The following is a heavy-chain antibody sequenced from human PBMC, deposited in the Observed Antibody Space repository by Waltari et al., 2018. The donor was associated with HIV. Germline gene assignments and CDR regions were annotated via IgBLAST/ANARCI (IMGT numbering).Heavy chain of an antibody. J-gene: IGHJ4*02. V-gene: IGHV1-2*02. Sequence: QVQLVQSGTEVKKPGASVKVSCKTSGYTFTGHYIPWVRQAPGQGLEWMGWINPNRGGKNDAQKCQGRVTMTRETSSSTAYMELSRLKSDDTAVYYCARGKECSSSWYWDYWGQGAQVTVSS. D-gene: IGHD6-13*01. CDR3: ARGKECSSSWYWDY. CDR2: INPNRGGK. CDR1: GYTFTGHY.